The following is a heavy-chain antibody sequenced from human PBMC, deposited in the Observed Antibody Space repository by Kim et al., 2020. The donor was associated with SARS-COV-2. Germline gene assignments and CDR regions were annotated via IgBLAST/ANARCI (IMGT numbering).Heavy chain of an antibody. J-gene: IGHJ3*02. V-gene: IGHV3-33*01. CDR1: GLSFNMYD. D-gene: IGHD2-15*01. CDR3: AGDPRFTGWPLDI. CDR2: IWSGGSQK. Sequence: GGSLRLSCAAAGLSFNMYDMHWVRQAPGKGLEWVAFIWSGGSQKYYADSVEGRFTVSRDDSKSTLYLQMNSLRVEDTAVDYCAGDPRFTGWPLDIWGQGT.